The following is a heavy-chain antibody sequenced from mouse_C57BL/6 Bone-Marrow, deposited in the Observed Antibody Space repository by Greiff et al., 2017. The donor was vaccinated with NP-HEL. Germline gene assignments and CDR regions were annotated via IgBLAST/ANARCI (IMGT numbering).Heavy chain of an antibody. CDR1: GFTFSSYA. V-gene: IGHV5-4*01. D-gene: IGHD1-1*01. Sequence: EVQGVESGGGLVKPGESLTLSCAASGFTFSSYAVSWVRQTPEKRLEWVATISDGGSYTYYPAIVKGRFTICRDNSKNNLYLKMSHLKSEDTAIYYCARTISTGLWHFDVWGTGTTVTVSS. CDR2: ISDGGSYT. CDR3: ARTISTGLWHFDV. J-gene: IGHJ1*03.